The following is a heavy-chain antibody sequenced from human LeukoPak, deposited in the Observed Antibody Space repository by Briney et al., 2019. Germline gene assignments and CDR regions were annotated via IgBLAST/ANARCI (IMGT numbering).Heavy chain of an antibody. CDR1: GYTLTELS. V-gene: IGHV1-24*01. CDR2: FDPEDGET. J-gene: IGHJ5*02. Sequence: ASVKVSCKVSGYTLTELSMHWVRQAPGKGLEWMGGFDPEDGETIYAQKFQGRVTMTKDTSTDTAYMELSSLRSEATAVYYCATGTRHSWFDPWGQGTLVTVSS. D-gene: IGHD2-21*01. CDR3: ATGTRHSWFDP.